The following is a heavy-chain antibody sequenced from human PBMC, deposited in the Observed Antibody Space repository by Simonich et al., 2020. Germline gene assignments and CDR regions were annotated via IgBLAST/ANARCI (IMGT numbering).Heavy chain of an antibody. CDR2: ISSYNGNT. Sequence: QVQLVQSVAEVKKPGASVKVSCKASGYTFTSYGISWVRQAPGQGLVWMGWISSYNGNTNYAQKLQGRVTMTTDTTTSTAYMELRSLGSDDTAVYYCARDQGGRAAAATDYWGQGTLVTVSS. D-gene: IGHD6-13*01. CDR3: ARDQGGRAAAATDY. CDR1: GYTFTSYG. J-gene: IGHJ4*02. V-gene: IGHV1-18*01.